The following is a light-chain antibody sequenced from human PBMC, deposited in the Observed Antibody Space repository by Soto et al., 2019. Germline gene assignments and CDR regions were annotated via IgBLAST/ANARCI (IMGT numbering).Light chain of an antibody. Sequence: QSALTQAASVSGSAGQSITISCTGTSSGIGSYDYVSWYQQHPGKAPNLIIYEVTDRPSGVSNRFSGSKSGNTASLTISGLQDEDEADYYCSSFTNTSTRLFGSGTKLTVL. CDR1: SSGIGSYDY. V-gene: IGLV2-14*01. CDR2: EVT. J-gene: IGLJ2*01. CDR3: SSFTNTSTRL.